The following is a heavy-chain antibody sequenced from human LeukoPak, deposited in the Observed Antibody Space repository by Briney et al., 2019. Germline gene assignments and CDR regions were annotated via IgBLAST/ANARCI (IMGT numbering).Heavy chain of an antibody. J-gene: IGHJ5*02. CDR1: GFTFSSYG. CDR3: AKIYGSGTANWFDP. CDR2: ISYDGSNK. D-gene: IGHD3-10*01. Sequence: PGRSLRLSCAASGFTFSSYGMHWVRQAPGKGLEWVAVISYDGSNKYYADSVKGRFTISRDNSKNTLYLQMNSLRAEDTAVYYCAKIYGSGTANWFDPWGQGTLVTVSS. V-gene: IGHV3-30*18.